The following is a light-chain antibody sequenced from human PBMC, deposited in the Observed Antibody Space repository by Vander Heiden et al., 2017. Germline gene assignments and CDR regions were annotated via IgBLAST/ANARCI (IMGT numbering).Light chain of an antibody. V-gene: IGLV5-37*01. CDR2: YYSDSFQ. Sequence: QPVLTLPPSPSASPGDSSRLTCTLPTDTSVANYNIYLYQQKPGSPARYLLYYYSDSFQGQGSGVTSRFSGSKDPSANAGILLISGLQSEDEADYYCMIWPSNGVIFGRGTKLTVL. J-gene: IGLJ2*01. CDR3: MIWPSNGVI. CDR1: TDTSVANYN.